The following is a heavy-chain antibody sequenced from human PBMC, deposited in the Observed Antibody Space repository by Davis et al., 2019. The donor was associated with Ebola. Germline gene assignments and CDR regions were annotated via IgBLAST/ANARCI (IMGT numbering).Heavy chain of an antibody. V-gene: IGHV4-39*01. J-gene: IGHJ4*02. CDR3: ARRDSGYYLGDY. CDR1: GGSISSSSYY. CDR2: IYYSGST. Sequence: MPSETLSLTCTVSGGSISSSSYYWGWIRQPPGKGLEWIGSIYYSGSTYYNPSLKSRVTISVDTSKNQFSLKLSSVTAADTAVYYCARRDSGYYLGDYWGQGTLVTVSS. D-gene: IGHD3-22*01.